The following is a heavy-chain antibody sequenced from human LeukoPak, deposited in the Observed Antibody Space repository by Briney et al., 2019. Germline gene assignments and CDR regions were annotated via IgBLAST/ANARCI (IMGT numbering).Heavy chain of an antibody. CDR3: AKEGGGVGATDY. D-gene: IGHD1-26*01. CDR1: GFTVSTNY. CDR2: ISSSSSYI. V-gene: IGHV3-21*01. Sequence: GGSLRLSCAASGFTVSTNYMNWVRQAPGKGLEWVSSISSSSSYIYYADSVKGRFTISRDNAKNSLYLQMNSLRAEDTAVYYCAKEGGGVGATDYWGQGTLVTVSS. J-gene: IGHJ4*02.